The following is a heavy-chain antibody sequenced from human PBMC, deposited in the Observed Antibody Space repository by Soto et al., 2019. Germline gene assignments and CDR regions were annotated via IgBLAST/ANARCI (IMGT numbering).Heavy chain of an antibody. V-gene: IGHV3-30-3*01. Sequence: HPGGSLRLSCAASGSTFSSYAMHWVRQAPGKGLEWVAVISYDGSNKYYADSVKGRFTISRDNSKNTLYLQMNSLRAEDTAVYYCARERRYFDWLLGNRYYYGMDVWGQGTTVTVSS. J-gene: IGHJ6*02. CDR3: ARERRYFDWLLGNRYYYGMDV. D-gene: IGHD3-9*01. CDR1: GSTFSSYA. CDR2: ISYDGSNK.